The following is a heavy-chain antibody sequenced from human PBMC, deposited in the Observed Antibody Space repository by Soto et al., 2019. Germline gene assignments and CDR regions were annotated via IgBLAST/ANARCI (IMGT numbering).Heavy chain of an antibody. CDR1: GYTFTSYY. CDR3: ARGYDFWSGYYAPPYYYYGMDV. D-gene: IGHD3-3*01. J-gene: IGHJ6*02. V-gene: IGHV1-46*01. Sequence: ASVKVSCKASGYTFTSYYMHWVRQAPGQGLEWMGIINPSGGSTSYAQKFQGRVTMTRDTSTSTVYMELSSLRSEDTAVYYCARGYDFWSGYYAPPYYYYGMDVWGQGTTVTVLL. CDR2: INPSGGST.